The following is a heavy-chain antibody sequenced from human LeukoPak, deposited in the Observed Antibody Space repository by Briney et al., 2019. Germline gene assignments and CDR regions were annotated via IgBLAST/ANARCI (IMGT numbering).Heavy chain of an antibody. J-gene: IGHJ3*02. V-gene: IGHV3-74*01. Sequence: PGGSLRLSCAASGFTFSSYWMHWVRQAPGKGLVWVSRINSDGSSTSYADSVKGRFTISRDNAKNTLYLQMNSLRAEDTAVYYCARDHYGDYVDAFDIWGQGTMVTISS. CDR1: GFTFSSYW. CDR3: ARDHYGDYVDAFDI. D-gene: IGHD4-17*01. CDR2: INSDGSST.